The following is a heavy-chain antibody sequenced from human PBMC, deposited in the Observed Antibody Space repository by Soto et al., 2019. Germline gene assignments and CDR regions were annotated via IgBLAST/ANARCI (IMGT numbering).Heavy chain of an antibody. Sequence: ASVKVSCKASGYTFTSYDINWVRQATGQGLEWMGWMNPNSGNTGYAQKFQGRVTMTRNTSISTAYMELSSLRSEETAVYYCARGSSTWGYSYGSNRDYWGQGTLVTVSS. CDR3: ARGSSTWGYSYGSNRDY. CDR1: GYTFTSYD. J-gene: IGHJ4*02. D-gene: IGHD5-18*01. CDR2: MNPNSGNT. V-gene: IGHV1-8*01.